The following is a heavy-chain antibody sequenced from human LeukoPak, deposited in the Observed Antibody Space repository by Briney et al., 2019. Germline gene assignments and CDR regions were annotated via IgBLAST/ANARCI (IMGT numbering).Heavy chain of an antibody. CDR2: ISYDGSNK. V-gene: IGHV3-30-3*01. Sequence: GRSLRLSCAASGFTFSSYAMHWVRQAPGKGLEWVAVISYDGSNKYYADSVKGRFTISRDNSKNTLYLQMNSLRAEDTAVYYCARTLSQLLAFDYWAREPWSPSPQ. CDR3: ARTLSQLLAFDY. J-gene: IGHJ4*02. CDR1: GFTFSSYA. D-gene: IGHD2-2*01.